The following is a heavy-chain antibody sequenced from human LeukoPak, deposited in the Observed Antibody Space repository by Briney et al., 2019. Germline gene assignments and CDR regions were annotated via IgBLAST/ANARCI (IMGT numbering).Heavy chain of an antibody. CDR3: AKDLPDYGDYIEGY. J-gene: IGHJ4*02. V-gene: IGHV3-23*01. CDR1: GFTFSRFA. Sequence: GGSLRLSCAASGFTFSRFAMSWVRQAPGKGLEWVSTISGSGGTTNYADSVKGRFTFSRDNSKNTLYLQMNSLRAEDTAVYYCAKDLPDYGDYIEGYWGQGTLVTVSS. CDR2: ISGSGGTT. D-gene: IGHD4-17*01.